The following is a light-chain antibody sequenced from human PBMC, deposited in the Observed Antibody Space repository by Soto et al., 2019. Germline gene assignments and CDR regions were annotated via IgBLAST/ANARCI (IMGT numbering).Light chain of an antibody. Sequence: EIVVTHSPATLSVSPGERATLSCRASQSVSSNLAWYQQKPGQAPRLLIYGASTRATGIPARFSGSGSGTEFTLTISSLQSEDFAVYYCQQYNNWPSITFGQGTRLEIK. CDR2: GAS. CDR3: QQYNNWPSIT. J-gene: IGKJ5*01. CDR1: QSVSSN. V-gene: IGKV3D-15*01.